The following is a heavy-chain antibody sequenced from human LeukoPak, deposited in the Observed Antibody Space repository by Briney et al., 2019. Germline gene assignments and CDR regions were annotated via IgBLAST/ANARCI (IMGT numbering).Heavy chain of an antibody. V-gene: IGHV3-9*01. Sequence: GRSLRLSCAASGFTFDDYAMHWVRQVPGRGLEWVSHITWNSGTKTYADSVRDRFTISRDNAKNSLYLQMNSLRPEDTALYYRSRGDDSSGYYDTNIDYWGQGILVTVSS. D-gene: IGHD3-22*01. CDR3: SRGDDSSGYYDTNIDY. CDR1: GFTFDDYA. J-gene: IGHJ4*02. CDR2: ITWNSGTK.